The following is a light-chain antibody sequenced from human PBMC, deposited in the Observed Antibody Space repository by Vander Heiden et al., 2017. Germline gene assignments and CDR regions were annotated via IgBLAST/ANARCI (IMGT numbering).Light chain of an antibody. CDR1: SSNIGKNY. CDR2: DNT. J-gene: IGLJ2*01. CDR3: GTWDSSLSVSVV. Sequence: QSVLTQPPSVSAAPGQKVTISCSGSSSNIGKNYVSWYQQLSGTAPKLLIYDNTKRPTGIPDRFSGSKSGTSATLGITGLLPGDEAEYYCGTWDSSLSVSVVFGGGTKLTVL. V-gene: IGLV1-51*01.